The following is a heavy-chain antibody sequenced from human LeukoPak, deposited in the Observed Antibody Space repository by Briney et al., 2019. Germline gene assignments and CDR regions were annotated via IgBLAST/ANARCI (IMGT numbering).Heavy chain of an antibody. Sequence: SQTLSLTCNVSGGSINTADYYWTWIRQPPGKGLEWIGYISYSGTPYYNPSLDSRVTISLDTSKNQFSLKLNSVTAADTAMYYCARDRCGDFEDYWGQGTLVIVSS. CDR3: ARDRCGDFEDY. J-gene: IGHJ4*02. D-gene: IGHD4-17*01. V-gene: IGHV4-30-4*08. CDR2: ISYSGTP. CDR1: GGSINTADYY.